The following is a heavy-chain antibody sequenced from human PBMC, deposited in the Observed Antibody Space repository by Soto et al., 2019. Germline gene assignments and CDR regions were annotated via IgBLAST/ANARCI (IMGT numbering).Heavy chain of an antibody. Sequence: LSLSCTDAEMTGSVGWMLLARQALGKGLEWVSSIDPYETGITYADSVKGRFNISRDNAKNTLYLQMKSLRGEDPAMYYCTKDTFGESEFWGQGTLV. V-gene: IGHV3-74*01. J-gene: IGHJ1*01. CDR1: EMTGSVGW. D-gene: IGHD3-10*01. CDR2: IDPYETGI. CDR3: TKDTFGESEF.